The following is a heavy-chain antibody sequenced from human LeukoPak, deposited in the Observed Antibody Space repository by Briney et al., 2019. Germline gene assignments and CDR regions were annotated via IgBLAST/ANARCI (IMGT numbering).Heavy chain of an antibody. CDR2: ISRSGGST. J-gene: IGHJ4*02. D-gene: IGHD6-19*01. V-gene: IGHV3-23*01. CDR3: ARGALTGYSSGWRLDY. Sequence: GGSLRLSCAASGFSFSSYAMTWVRQAQGKGLEWVSAISRSGGSTYYADSVKGRFTISRDNSKNTLYLQMNSLRAEDTAIYYCARGALTGYSSGWRLDYWGLGTLVTVSS. CDR1: GFSFSSYA.